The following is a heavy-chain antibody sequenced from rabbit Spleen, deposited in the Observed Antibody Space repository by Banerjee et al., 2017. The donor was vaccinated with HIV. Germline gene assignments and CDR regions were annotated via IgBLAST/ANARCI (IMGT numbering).Heavy chain of an antibody. Sequence: QEQLVESGGGLVQPEGSLTLTCTASGFSFTNSDWICWVRQAPGKGLEWIGCIYGGVTYYASWAKGRFTISKTSSTTVTLQMTSLTAADTATYFCGRSGNNVYRDFKLWGQGTLVTVS. CDR3: GRSGNNVYRDFKL. CDR2: IYGGVT. CDR1: GFSFTNSDW. D-gene: IGHD7-1*01. V-gene: IGHV1S45*01. J-gene: IGHJ4*01.